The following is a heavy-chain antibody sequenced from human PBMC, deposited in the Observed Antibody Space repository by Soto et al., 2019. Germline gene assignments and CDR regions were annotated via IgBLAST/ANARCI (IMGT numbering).Heavy chain of an antibody. D-gene: IGHD1-26*01. V-gene: IGHV1-8*02. J-gene: IGHJ5*02. CDR1: GYTFINFD. CDR2: MNPGSGKT. Sequence: ASVKVSCKASGYTFINFDISWVRQAAGQGLEWLGWMNPGSGKTGYASKFQGRVAMTRDASTGTSHLELSSLTSDDTAVYYCARMASSGTLNWFDPWGQGTLVTVSS. CDR3: ARMASSGTLNWFDP.